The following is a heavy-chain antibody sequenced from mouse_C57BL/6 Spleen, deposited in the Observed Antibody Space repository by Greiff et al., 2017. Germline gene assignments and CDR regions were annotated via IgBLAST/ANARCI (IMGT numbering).Heavy chain of an antibody. J-gene: IGHJ3*01. CDR1: GYAFTNYL. Sequence: QVQLQQSGAELVRPGTSVKVSCKASGYAFTNYLIEWVKQRPGQGLEWIGVINPGSGGTNYNEKFKGKATLTADKSSSTAYMQLSSLTSEDSAVSFCASSYDGYSWGQGTLVTVSA. V-gene: IGHV1-54*01. D-gene: IGHD2-3*01. CDR2: INPGSGGT. CDR3: ASSYDGYS.